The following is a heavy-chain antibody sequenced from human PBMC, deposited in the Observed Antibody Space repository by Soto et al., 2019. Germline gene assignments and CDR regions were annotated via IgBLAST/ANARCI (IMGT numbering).Heavy chain of an antibody. Sequence: QVQLVESGGGVVQPGRSLRLSCAASGFTFSSYAMHWVRQAPGKGLEWVAVISYDGSNKYYADSVKGRFTISRDNSKNTLYLQMNSLRAEDTAVYYCARDRPFYCSGGSCYRRDNYYYYGMDVWGQGTTVTVSS. CDR2: ISYDGSNK. D-gene: IGHD2-15*01. CDR1: GFTFSSYA. CDR3: ARDRPFYCSGGSCYRRDNYYYYGMDV. J-gene: IGHJ6*02. V-gene: IGHV3-30-3*01.